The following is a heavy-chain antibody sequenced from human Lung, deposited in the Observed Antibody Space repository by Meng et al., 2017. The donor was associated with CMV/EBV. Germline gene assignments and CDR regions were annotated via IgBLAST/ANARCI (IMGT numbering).Heavy chain of an antibody. CDR1: GFNFNIYE. J-gene: IGHJ4*01. CDR3: ARGEAARDFAS. CDR2: ISMSGSTI. D-gene: IGHD6-25*01. V-gene: IGHV3-48*03. Sequence: GGSXRLXCAASGFNFNIYEMSWVRQAPGKGLEWVSYISMSGSTIYYADAVKGRFTISRDNAKNSLYLQMNSLRVEDTALYYCARGEAARDFASWGHGTLVTVSS.